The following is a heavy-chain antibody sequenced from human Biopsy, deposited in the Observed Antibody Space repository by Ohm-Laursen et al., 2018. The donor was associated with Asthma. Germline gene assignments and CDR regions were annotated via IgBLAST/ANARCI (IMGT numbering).Heavy chain of an antibody. V-gene: IGHV3-21*01. CDR1: GFDFSGYT. Sequence: SLRLSCAASGFDFSGYTMNWVRQAPGKGLEWVSSISGLSRYKYYSDSLRGRVTISRDNAKSSLHLQMSSLRAEDTAVYFYARDFTIGSGSPFHFWGPGTLVTVSS. J-gene: IGHJ4*01. D-gene: IGHD3-10*01. CDR2: ISGLSRYK. CDR3: ARDFTIGSGSPFHF.